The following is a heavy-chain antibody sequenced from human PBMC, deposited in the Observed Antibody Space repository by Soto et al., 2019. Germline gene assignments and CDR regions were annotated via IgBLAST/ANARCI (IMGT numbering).Heavy chain of an antibody. Sequence: SLRVSCAASGFTFSRYWMNWVRQAPGKGLEWVANIKQDGTEKNYVDSVKGRFTISRDNARKSLYLQMDSLRAEDTAVYFCARGDTPMITGMDSFDIWGQGTMVTVSS. CDR2: IKQDGTEK. J-gene: IGHJ3*02. D-gene: IGHD5-18*01. CDR1: GFTFSRYW. CDR3: ARGDTPMITGMDSFDI. V-gene: IGHV3-7*01.